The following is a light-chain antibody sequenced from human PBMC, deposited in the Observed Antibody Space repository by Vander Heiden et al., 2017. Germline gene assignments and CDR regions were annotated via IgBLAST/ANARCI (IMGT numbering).Light chain of an antibody. CDR3: QHYDNSPPYT. CDR2: EAY. Sequence: EIVLTQYPATLSLSPGDRATLSCGASQIISNNYLAWYQQKPGLAPRLLIYEAYSRAAGIPDRFSGSGSGTDFTLTINRLEPEEFSIYYCQHYDNSPPYTFGQGTKLEIK. V-gene: IGKV3D-20*01. J-gene: IGKJ2*01. CDR1: QIISNNY.